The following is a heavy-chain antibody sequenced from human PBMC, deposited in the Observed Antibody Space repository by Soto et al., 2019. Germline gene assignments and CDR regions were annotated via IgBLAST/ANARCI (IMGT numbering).Heavy chain of an antibody. CDR2: ISYDGSNK. CDR1: GFTFSSYA. V-gene: IGHV3-30-3*01. D-gene: IGHD1-26*01. Sequence: PAVSLRLSCAASGFTFSSYAMHWVRQAPGKGLEWVAVISYDGSNKYYADSVKGRFTISRDNSKNTLYLQMNSLRAEDTAVYYCARDGQYSGSYYASFDYWGQGTLVTVSS. CDR3: ARDGQYSGSYYASFDY. J-gene: IGHJ4*02.